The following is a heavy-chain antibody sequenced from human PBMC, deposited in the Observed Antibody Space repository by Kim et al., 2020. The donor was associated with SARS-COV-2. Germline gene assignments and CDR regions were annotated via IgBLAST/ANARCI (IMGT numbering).Heavy chain of an antibody. J-gene: IGHJ4*02. Sequence: ASVKVSCKASGYTFTSYGISWVRQAPGQGLEWMGWISAYNGNTNYAQKLQGRVTMTTDTSTSTAYMELRSLRSDDTAVYYCARVRGDHITMVRGSLGYWGQGTLVTVSS. CDR1: GYTFTSYG. D-gene: IGHD3-10*01. CDR3: ARVRGDHITMVRGSLGY. V-gene: IGHV1-18*01. CDR2: ISAYNGNT.